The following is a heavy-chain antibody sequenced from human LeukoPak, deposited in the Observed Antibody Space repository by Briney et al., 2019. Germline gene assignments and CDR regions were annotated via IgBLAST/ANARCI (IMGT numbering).Heavy chain of an antibody. V-gene: IGHV4-59*08. D-gene: IGHD3-10*01. CDR1: GGSVSSDS. Sequence: PSETLSLTCTVSGGSVSSDSWNWIRQSPGKGLEWIGYIYNTGNSNHNPSLKNRVTISFDKSKSQLSLVLTSVTAADTAIYYCARLGKMNLVQGVFWYSDLWGRGTLVTVSS. J-gene: IGHJ2*01. CDR3: ARLGKMNLVQGVFWYSDL. CDR2: IYNTGNS.